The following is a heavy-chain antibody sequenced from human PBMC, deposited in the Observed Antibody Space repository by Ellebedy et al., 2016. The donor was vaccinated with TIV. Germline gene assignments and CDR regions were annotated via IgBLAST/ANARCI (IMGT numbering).Heavy chain of an antibody. Sequence: GESLKISCETSGFTFRYYRMHWVRQAPERGLAWVSSVNGDGTETIYADSVKGRFTVSRDNVKTTVSVEMKNLGVEDTAVYYRTRDKGQDLDVWGQGTTVTVSS. V-gene: IGHV3-74*01. CDR3: TRDKGQDLDV. CDR2: VNGDGTET. CDR1: GFTFRYYR. J-gene: IGHJ6*02.